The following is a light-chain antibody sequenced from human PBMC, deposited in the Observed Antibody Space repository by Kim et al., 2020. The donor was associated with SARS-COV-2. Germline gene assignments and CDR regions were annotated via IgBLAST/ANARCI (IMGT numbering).Light chain of an antibody. CDR3: QQYGSSPRT. V-gene: IGKV3-20*01. J-gene: IGKJ1*01. Sequence: YPGERATLSCRASQSVTSRNLAWYQQKPGQAPRLLIYGASSRAIGIPDRFSGSGSGTDFTLIITRLEPEDFAVYYCQQYGSSPRTFGQGTKVDIK. CDR1: QSVTSRN. CDR2: GAS.